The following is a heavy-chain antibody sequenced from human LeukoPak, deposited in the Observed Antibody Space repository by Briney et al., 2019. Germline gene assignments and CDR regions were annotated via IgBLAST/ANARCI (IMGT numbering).Heavy chain of an antibody. CDR1: GFTVSSYG. D-gene: IGHD1-26*01. V-gene: IGHV3-7*01. CDR3: ARTGGVVGANYYFDY. Sequence: PGGSLRLSCAASGFTVSSYGMSWVRQAPGKGLEWVANIKQDGSEEYYVDSVKGRFTISRDNAKNSLYLQMNSLRAEDTAVYYCARTGGVVGANYYFDYWGQGTLVTVSS. CDR2: IKQDGSEE. J-gene: IGHJ4*02.